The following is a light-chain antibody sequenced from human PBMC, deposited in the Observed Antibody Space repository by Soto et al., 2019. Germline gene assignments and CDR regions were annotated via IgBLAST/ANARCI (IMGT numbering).Light chain of an antibody. CDR3: SSFSITSTLYV. CDR2: EVS. CDR1: ASDIGGYAY. Sequence: SALTQPASVSGSPGQSITISCAGTASDIGGYAYVSWYQQHPGKAPKVMIYEVSNRPSGVSNRFSGSRSGNTASLTISGLQAEDEADYYCSSFSITSTLYVFGSGTKVTVL. V-gene: IGLV2-14*01. J-gene: IGLJ1*01.